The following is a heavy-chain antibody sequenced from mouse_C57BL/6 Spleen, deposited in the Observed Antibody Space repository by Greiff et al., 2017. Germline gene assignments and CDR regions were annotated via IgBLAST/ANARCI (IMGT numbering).Heavy chain of an antibody. CDR3: TRSLNGSGGGFAY. CDR1: GYTFTDYE. D-gene: IGHD1-1*01. CDR2: IDPETGGT. J-gene: IGHJ3*01. V-gene: IGHV1-15*01. Sequence: QVQLQQSGAELVRPGASVTLSCKASGYTFTDYEMHWVKQTPVHGLEWIGAIDPETGGTAYNQKFKGKAILTANKSSSTAYMELRSLTSEDSAVYYCTRSLNGSGGGFAYWGQGTLVTVSA.